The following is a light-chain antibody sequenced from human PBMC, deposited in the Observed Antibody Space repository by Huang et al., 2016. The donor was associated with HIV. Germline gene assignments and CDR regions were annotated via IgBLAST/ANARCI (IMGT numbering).Light chain of an antibody. V-gene: IGKV1-9*01. Sequence: IQLTQSPSSLSASVGDRVTITCRASQGISSYLAWYQQKTGKAPQLLIYSASTLQSGVPLRFSGSGSGTDFTRTISILQPEDFATYYCQHLNTYPLTFGPGTKVDIK. CDR2: SAS. CDR1: QGISSY. J-gene: IGKJ3*01. CDR3: QHLNTYPLT.